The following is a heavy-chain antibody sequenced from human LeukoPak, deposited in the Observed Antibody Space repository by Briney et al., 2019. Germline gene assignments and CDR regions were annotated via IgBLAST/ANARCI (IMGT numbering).Heavy chain of an antibody. Sequence: ASVKVSCKASGYTFTSYGISWVRQAPGQGLERMGWISAYNGNTNYAQKLQGRVTMTTDTSTSTAYMELRSLRSDDTAVYYCARGAGDYDFWSGYYVYYYYYGMDVWGQGTTVTVSS. V-gene: IGHV1-18*01. J-gene: IGHJ6*02. D-gene: IGHD3-3*01. CDR2: ISAYNGNT. CDR1: GYTFTSYG. CDR3: ARGAGDYDFWSGYYVYYYYYGMDV.